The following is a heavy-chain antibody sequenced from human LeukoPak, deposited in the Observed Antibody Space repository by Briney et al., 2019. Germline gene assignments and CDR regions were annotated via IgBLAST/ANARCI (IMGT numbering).Heavy chain of an antibody. D-gene: IGHD4-11*01. V-gene: IGHV4-61*01. J-gene: IGHJ5*02. CDR1: GGSVSSGSYY. Sequence: SGTLSLTCTVSGGSVSSGSYYWSWIRQPPGQGLEWIVYVYYSGSTKYNPSLKSRVTMSVDTSKNQFSLKMTSVTAADTAVYYCTRTNYGNYNWFDPWGQGTLVTVSS. CDR2: VYYSGST. CDR3: TRTNYGNYNWFDP.